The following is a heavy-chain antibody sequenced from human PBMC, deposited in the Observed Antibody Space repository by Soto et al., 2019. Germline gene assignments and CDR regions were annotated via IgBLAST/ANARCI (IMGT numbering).Heavy chain of an antibody. D-gene: IGHD3-9*01. CDR2: IKSKTDRGTT. CDR3: TTSILTGYFRWSIFDY. Sequence: EVQLVESGGGLVEPGGSLRLSCAASGFTFSNAWMNWVRQAPGKGLEWVARIKSKTDRGTTDYAAPVKGRFTISRDDSKNTLFLQMNSLKTEDTAVYYCTTSILTGYFRWSIFDYWGQGNLVTVSS. J-gene: IGHJ4*02. V-gene: IGHV3-15*07. CDR1: GFTFSNAW.